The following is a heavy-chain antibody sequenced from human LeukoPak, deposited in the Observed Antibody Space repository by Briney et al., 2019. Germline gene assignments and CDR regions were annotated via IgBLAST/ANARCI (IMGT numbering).Heavy chain of an antibody. V-gene: IGHV1-18*01. CDR3: ARDAPVIVVVTASGTLDY. Sequence: VASVKVSCKASGYTFTSYGISWVRQAPGQGLEWMGWISAYNGNTNYAQKLQGRVTMTTDTSTSTAYMELRSLRSDDTAVYYCARDAPVIVVVTASGTLDYWGQGTLVTVSS. CDR1: GYTFTSYG. D-gene: IGHD2-21*02. J-gene: IGHJ4*02. CDR2: ISAYNGNT.